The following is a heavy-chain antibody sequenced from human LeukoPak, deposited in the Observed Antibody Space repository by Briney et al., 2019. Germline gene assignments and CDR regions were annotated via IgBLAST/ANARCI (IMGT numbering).Heavy chain of an antibody. J-gene: IGHJ4*02. CDR3: ASKYSSGWYGMDY. CDR2: INSDARST. CDR1: GFTFSGYW. D-gene: IGHD6-19*01. V-gene: IGHV3-74*01. Sequence: GGSLRLSCAASGFTFSGYWMHWVRQAPGKGLVWVSRINSDARSTSYADSVKGRFTISRDNAKNSLYLQMSSLRAEDTAVYYCASKYSSGWYGMDYWGQGTLVTVSS.